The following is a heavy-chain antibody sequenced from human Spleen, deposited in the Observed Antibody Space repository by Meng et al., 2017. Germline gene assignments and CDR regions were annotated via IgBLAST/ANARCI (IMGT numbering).Heavy chain of an antibody. CDR2: ISTSGSTI. D-gene: IGHD2-2*01. CDR3: AAYQLPPLSYYAMDV. CDR1: GFSFSSYE. Sequence: GESLKISCAASGFSFSSYEMNWVRQAPGKGLEWISYISTSGSTIYYADSVKGRFTISRDNAKSSLYLQMNSLRAEDTAVYYCAAYQLPPLSYYAMDVWGQGTTVTVSS. V-gene: IGHV3-48*03. J-gene: IGHJ6*02.